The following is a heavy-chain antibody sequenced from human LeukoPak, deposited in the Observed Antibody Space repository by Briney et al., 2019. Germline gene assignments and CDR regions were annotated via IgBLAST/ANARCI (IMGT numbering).Heavy chain of an antibody. Sequence: GGSLRLSCAASGFTFSGHGMHWVRQAPGKGLEWVAFIGHDVNKKVYAVSVKGRFSISRDNSKNELYMQMNSLRREDTAVYYCAKKKFGGTVAPRYYYMDVWGKGTTVTVSS. CDR2: IGHDVNKK. J-gene: IGHJ6*03. CDR3: AKKKFGGTVAPRYYYMDV. V-gene: IGHV3-30*02. CDR1: GFTFSGHG. D-gene: IGHD4-23*01.